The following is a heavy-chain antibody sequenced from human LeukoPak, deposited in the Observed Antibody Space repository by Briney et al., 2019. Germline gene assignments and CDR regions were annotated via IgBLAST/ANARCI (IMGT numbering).Heavy chain of an antibody. CDR2: IYPGDSDT. J-gene: IGHJ4*02. Sequence: GESLKISCKGSGYSFTSYWIGWVRQMPGKGLEWMGIIYPGDSDTRYSPSFQGQVTISADKSISTAYLQWSSLKASDTAMYYCARGGTYYYDSSGYYGLDYWGQGTLVTVSS. V-gene: IGHV5-51*01. D-gene: IGHD3-22*01. CDR1: GYSFTSYW. CDR3: ARGGTYYYDSSGYYGLDY.